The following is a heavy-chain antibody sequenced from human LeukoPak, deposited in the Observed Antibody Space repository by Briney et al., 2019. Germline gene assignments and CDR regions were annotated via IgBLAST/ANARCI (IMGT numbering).Heavy chain of an antibody. CDR1: GGSISSGGYY. Sequence: SETLSLTCTVSGGSISSGGYYWSWIRQHPGKGLEWIGSVYYSGSTNYSPSLQGRVIISLDTSRNQFSLKLSSVTAADTAVYYCASSEATTTPPPYGMDVWGQGTTVTVSS. J-gene: IGHJ6*02. CDR2: VYYSGST. CDR3: ASSEATTTPPPYGMDV. V-gene: IGHV4-31*03. D-gene: IGHD5-12*01.